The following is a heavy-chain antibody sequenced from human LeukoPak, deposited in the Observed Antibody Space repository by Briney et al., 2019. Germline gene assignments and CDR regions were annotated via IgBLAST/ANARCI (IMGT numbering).Heavy chain of an antibody. D-gene: IGHD3-9*01. V-gene: IGHV3-15*01. CDR1: GFTFSNAW. J-gene: IGHJ4*02. Sequence: GGSLRLSCAASGFTFSNAWMSWVRQAPGKGLEWVGRIKSKTDGGTTDYAAPVKGRSTISRDDSKNTLYLQMNRLKTEDTAVYYCTTDILTGYYSDYWGQGTLVTVSS. CDR3: TTDILTGYYSDY. CDR2: IKSKTDGGTT.